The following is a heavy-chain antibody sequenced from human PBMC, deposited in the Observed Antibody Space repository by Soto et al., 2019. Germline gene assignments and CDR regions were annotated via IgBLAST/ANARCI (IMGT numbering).Heavy chain of an antibody. CDR1: GFTFSSYA. V-gene: IGHV3-23*01. D-gene: IGHD3-10*01. Sequence: GGSLRLSCAASGFTFSSYAMSWVRQAPGKGLEWVSAISGSGGSTYYADSVKGRFTISRDNSKNTLYLQMNSLRAEDTAVYYCAKPPWFGELSYYYYYGMDVWGQGTTVTVSS. J-gene: IGHJ6*02. CDR3: AKPPWFGELSYYYYYGMDV. CDR2: ISGSGGST.